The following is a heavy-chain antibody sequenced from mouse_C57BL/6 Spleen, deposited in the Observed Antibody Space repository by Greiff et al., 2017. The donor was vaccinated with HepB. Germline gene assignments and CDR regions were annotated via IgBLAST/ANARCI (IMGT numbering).Heavy chain of an antibody. Sequence: EVQLVESGGGLVKPGGSLKLSCAASGFTFSSYAMSWVRQTPEKRLEWVATISDGGSYTYYPDNVKGRFTISRDNAKNNLYLQMSHLKSEDTAMYYCARDYDVDAGFAYWGQGTLVTVSA. CDR1: GFTFSSYA. D-gene: IGHD2-12*01. CDR2: ISDGGSYT. V-gene: IGHV5-4*01. J-gene: IGHJ3*01. CDR3: ARDYDVDAGFAY.